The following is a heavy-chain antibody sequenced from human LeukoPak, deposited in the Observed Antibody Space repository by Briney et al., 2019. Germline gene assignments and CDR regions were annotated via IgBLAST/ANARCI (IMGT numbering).Heavy chain of an antibody. J-gene: IGHJ4*02. D-gene: IGHD6-19*01. CDR2: IYYSGST. Sequence: PSETLSLTCTVSGGSISSYYWSWIRQPPGKGLEWVGYIYYSGSTNYNPSLKSRVTISVDTSKNQFSLKLSSVTAADTAVYYCAAIPQPWLVWWYFDYWGQGTLVTVSS. CDR1: GGSISSYY. V-gene: IGHV4-59*08. CDR3: AAIPQPWLVWWYFDY.